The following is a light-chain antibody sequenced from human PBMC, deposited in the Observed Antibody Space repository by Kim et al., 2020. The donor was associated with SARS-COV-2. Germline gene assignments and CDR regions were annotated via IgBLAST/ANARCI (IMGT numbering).Light chain of an antibody. Sequence: FSPGERATLSCRASQSVINSLAWYQQKSGQAPRLLMYDASIRASGVPARFSGSGSGTDFTLIISSLEAEDFAVYFCQQRRDWPITFGQGTRLEI. V-gene: IGKV3-11*01. CDR3: QQRRDWPIT. J-gene: IGKJ5*01. CDR2: DAS. CDR1: QSVINS.